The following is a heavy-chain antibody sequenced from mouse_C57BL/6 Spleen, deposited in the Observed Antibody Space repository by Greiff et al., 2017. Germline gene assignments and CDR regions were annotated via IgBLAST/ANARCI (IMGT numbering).Heavy chain of an antibody. Sequence: QVQLKQPGAELVKPGASVKLSCKASGYTFTSYWMHWVKQRPGQGLEWIGMIHPNSGSTNYNEKFKSKATLTVDKSSSTAYMQLSSLTSEDSAVYYCARAAPTTVVSSYYAMDYWDQGTSVTVSS. CDR1: GYTFTSYW. V-gene: IGHV1-64*01. CDR2: IHPNSGST. D-gene: IGHD1-1*01. J-gene: IGHJ4*01. CDR3: ARAAPTTVVSSYYAMDY.